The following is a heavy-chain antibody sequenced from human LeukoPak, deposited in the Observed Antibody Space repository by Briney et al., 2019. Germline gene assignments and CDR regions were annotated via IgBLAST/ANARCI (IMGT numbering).Heavy chain of an antibody. CDR2: IGGSGGST. D-gene: IGHD3-22*01. Sequence: GGSLRLSCAASGFTFSSYAMSWVRQAPGKGLEWVSAIGGSGGSTYYTDSVKGRFTISRDNSKNTLYLQMNGLRAEDTAVYYCARGAGRAYYYDSSGYYQDYWGQGTLVTVSS. V-gene: IGHV3-23*01. CDR1: GFTFSSYA. CDR3: ARGAGRAYYYDSSGYYQDY. J-gene: IGHJ4*02.